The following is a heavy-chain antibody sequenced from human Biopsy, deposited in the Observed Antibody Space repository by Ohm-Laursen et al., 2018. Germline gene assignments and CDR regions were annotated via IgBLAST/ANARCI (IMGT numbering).Heavy chain of an antibody. J-gene: IGHJ5*02. CDR2: MIPNSGKT. V-gene: IGHV1-8*01. CDR1: GYSFTTYD. CDR3: ARGSPRRVSIFEASIYWFDT. Sequence: ASVKVSCKVSGYSFTTYDVNWVRQARGQGLEWMGWMIPNSGKTGYAQRFQGRVTLTMNTSIGTAYMELSGLRSEDTAVYYCARGSPRRVSIFEASIYWFDTWGQGTLVTVSS. D-gene: IGHD6-6*01.